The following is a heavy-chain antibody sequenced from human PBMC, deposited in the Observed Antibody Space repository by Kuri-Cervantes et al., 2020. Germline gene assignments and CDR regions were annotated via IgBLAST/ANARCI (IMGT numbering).Heavy chain of an antibody. J-gene: IGHJ6*02. CDR1: GFTFDDYA. V-gene: IGHV3-9*01. CDR3: AKTYYYDSSGYYWDYYYGIDV. D-gene: IGHD3-22*01. Sequence: SLKISCAASGFTFDDYAMHWVRQAPGKGLEWVSGISWNSGSIGYADSVKGRFTISRDNAKNTLYLQMNSLRAEDTAVYCCAKTYYYDSSGYYWDYYYGIDVWGQGTTVTVSS. CDR2: ISWNSGSI.